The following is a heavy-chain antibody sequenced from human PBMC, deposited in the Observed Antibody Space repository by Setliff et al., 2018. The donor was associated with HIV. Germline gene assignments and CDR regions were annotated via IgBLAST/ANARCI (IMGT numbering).Heavy chain of an antibody. Sequence: SETLSLTCTVSGGSISSGTHYWSWVRQAAGKGLEWIGRIYTSGSTNYNPSLKSRVTMSLDTSKNQFSLKLSSVTAADTAVYYCARENGRTNYYYYYGMDVWGQGTTVTVSS. J-gene: IGHJ6*02. CDR1: GGSISSGTHY. CDR2: IYTSGST. V-gene: IGHV4-61*02. CDR3: ARENGRTNYYYYYGMDV.